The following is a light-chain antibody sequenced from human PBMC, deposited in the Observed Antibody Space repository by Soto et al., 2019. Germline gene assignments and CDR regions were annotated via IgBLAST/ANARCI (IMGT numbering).Light chain of an antibody. J-gene: IGKJ3*01. CDR1: QGISSA. CDR3: QQFDDYPST. CDR2: DAS. Sequence: AIQLTQSPSSLSAYVGDSVSITCRASQGISSALAWYQQKPGRAPKLLIYDASSLEGGVPSRFSGSRSGTDFTLTFSILQPEDFATYYCQQFDDYPSTFGPGTKVDIK. V-gene: IGKV1D-13*01.